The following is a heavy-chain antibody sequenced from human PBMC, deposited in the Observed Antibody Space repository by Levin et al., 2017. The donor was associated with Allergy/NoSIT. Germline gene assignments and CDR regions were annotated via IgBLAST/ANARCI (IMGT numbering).Heavy chain of an antibody. V-gene: IGHV3-23*01. CDR2: ISGSGGST. Sequence: GESLKISCAASGFTFSSYAMSWVRQAPGKGLQWVSGISGSGGSTYYADSVKGRFTISRDNSKNTLYLQMNSLRAEDTAVYYCAKRRGVVGATDYFDYWGQGTLVTVSS. J-gene: IGHJ4*02. CDR3: AKRRGVVGATDYFDY. CDR1: GFTFSSYA. D-gene: IGHD1-26*01.